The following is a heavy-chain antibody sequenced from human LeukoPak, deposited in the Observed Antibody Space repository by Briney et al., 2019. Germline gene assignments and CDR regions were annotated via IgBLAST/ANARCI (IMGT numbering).Heavy chain of an antibody. V-gene: IGHV3-30*04. CDR2: ISYDGSNK. CDR1: GFTFSSYA. J-gene: IGHJ4*02. Sequence: GRSLRLSCTASGFTFSSYAMHWVRQAPGKGLEWVAVISYDGSNKYYADSVKGRFTISRDNAKNSLYLQMNSLRAEDTAVYYCARGDYDSSGYVDYLGQGTLVTVSS. D-gene: IGHD3-22*01. CDR3: ARGDYDSSGYVDY.